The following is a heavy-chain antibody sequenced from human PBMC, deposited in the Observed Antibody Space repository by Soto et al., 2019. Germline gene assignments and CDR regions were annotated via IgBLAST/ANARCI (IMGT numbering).Heavy chain of an antibody. CDR3: AHSPWGAAPDY. V-gene: IGHV2-5*01. J-gene: IGHJ4*02. CDR2: IYWNEDK. D-gene: IGHD3-16*01. Sequence: SGPTLVNPTQTLTLTSALSGFAVSARGVGVRWIRQPPGNALECLAIIYWNEDKLYRPSLQSRLTITKDTSKNQVVLTMTNMDPVDTAKYYCAHSPWGAAPDYWGQGTPVTVSS. CDR1: GFAVSARGVG.